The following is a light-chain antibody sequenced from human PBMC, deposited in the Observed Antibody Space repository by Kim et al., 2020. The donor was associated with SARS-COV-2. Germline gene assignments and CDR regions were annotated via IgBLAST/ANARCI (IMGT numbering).Light chain of an antibody. V-gene: IGKV3-15*01. CDR1: KSVSGN. CDR2: GAS. CDR3: QHYDTWPRET. Sequence: SPGGRVTLSCKTSKSVSGNLAWFQQKPGQSPRLLIYGASIRPTGIPARFSGSGSGTEYTLTISSLQSEDFVVYYCQHYDTWPRETFGQGTKVDIK. J-gene: IGKJ1*01.